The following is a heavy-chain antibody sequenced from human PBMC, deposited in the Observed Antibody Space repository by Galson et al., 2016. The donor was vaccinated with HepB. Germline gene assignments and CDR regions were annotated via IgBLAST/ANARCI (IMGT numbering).Heavy chain of an antibody. CDR3: ARDRGSWKSFDY. J-gene: IGHJ4*02. CDR2: LNTGNGNT. D-gene: IGHD1-26*01. Sequence: SVKVSCKASEYSFDIYSIHWVRQAPGQRLEWMGWLNTGNGNTKYSQKFKGRVTMTWDTSASTGYMALTGLKYEDTAVYFCARDRGSWKSFDYWGQGTLVTVSS. CDR1: EYSFDIYS. V-gene: IGHV1-3*04.